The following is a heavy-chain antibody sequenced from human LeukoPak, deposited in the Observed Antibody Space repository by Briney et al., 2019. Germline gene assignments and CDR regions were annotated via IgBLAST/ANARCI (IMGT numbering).Heavy chain of an antibody. CDR1: GFTFSSYW. D-gene: IGHD3-16*01. CDR3: ARDKMVVMITFGYAYYYMDV. CDR2: IKQDGSEK. V-gene: IGHV3-7*01. Sequence: PGGSLRLSCAASGFTFSSYWMSWVRQAPGKGLEWVANIKQDGSEKYYVDSVKGRFTISRDNAKNSLYLQMNSLRAEDTAAYYCARDKMVVMITFGYAYYYMDVWGKGTTVTVSS. J-gene: IGHJ6*03.